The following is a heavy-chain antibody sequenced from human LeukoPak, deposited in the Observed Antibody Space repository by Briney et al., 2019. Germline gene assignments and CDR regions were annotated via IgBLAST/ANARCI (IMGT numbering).Heavy chain of an antibody. V-gene: IGHV3-30*02. CDR1: GFTFSSYG. Sequence: GGSLRLSCAASGFTFSSYGMHWVRQAPGKGLEWVAVIWYGGSNKYYADSVKGRFTISRDNSKNTLYLQINSLRAEDTAVYYCAKEGGSYFLGGAFDIWGQGTMVTVSS. CDR3: AKEGGSYFLGGAFDI. J-gene: IGHJ3*02. D-gene: IGHD1-26*01. CDR2: IWYGGSNK.